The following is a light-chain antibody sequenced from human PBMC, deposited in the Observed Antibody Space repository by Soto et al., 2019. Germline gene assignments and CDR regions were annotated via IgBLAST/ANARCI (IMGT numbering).Light chain of an antibody. CDR3: QQYYDTPST. J-gene: IGKJ1*01. CDR2: WAS. Sequence: DIVMTQSPDSLAVSLGERATINCKSSQSVLYSSNNKNYLAWYQQKPGQPPKLLIYWASTRESGVPDRFSGSGSGTDFTLTISSLPAEDVAVYYCQQYYDTPSTFGQGTKVDIK. CDR1: QSVLYSSNNKNY. V-gene: IGKV4-1*01.